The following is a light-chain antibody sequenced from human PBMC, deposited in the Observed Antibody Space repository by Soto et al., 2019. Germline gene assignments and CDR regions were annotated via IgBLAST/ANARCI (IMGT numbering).Light chain of an antibody. CDR2: GVS. CDR3: QQSYGSPLT. J-gene: IGKJ4*01. CDR1: LTISKS. V-gene: IGKV1-39*01. Sequence: DIRMTQSPSPLSASVGARVTVTCRTSLTISKSLNWYQQKPGKAPKVLIYGVSNLQSGVPSRFSGSGSGTDFNLTISSVQPEDFATYYCQQSYGSPLTFGGGTSVEIK.